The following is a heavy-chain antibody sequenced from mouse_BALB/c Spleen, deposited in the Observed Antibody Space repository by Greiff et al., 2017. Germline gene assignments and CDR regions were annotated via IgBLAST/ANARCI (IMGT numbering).Heavy chain of an antibody. CDR3: ARDYYYGSSYVGY. J-gene: IGHJ2*01. V-gene: IGHV1S29*02. CDR2: IYPYNGGT. D-gene: IGHD1-1*01. Sequence: EVKLVESGPELVKPGASVKISCKASGYTFTDYNMHWVKQSHGKSLEWIGYIYPYNGGTGYNQKFKSKATLTVDNSSSTAYMELRSLTSEDSVVYYCARDYYYGSSYVGYWGQGTTLTVSS. CDR1: GYTFTDYN.